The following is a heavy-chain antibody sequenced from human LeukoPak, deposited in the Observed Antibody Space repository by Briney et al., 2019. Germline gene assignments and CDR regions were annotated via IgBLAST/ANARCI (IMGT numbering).Heavy chain of an antibody. CDR1: GGSFSGYY. D-gene: IGHD6-19*01. CDR2: IHYTGRT. CDR3: ARGAGWYDY. J-gene: IGHJ4*02. Sequence: SETLSLTCAVYGGSFSGYYWSWLRQPPGEGLEWIAYIHYTGRTNYNPSLKGRVTISVDTSNSQFSLNLNSVTAADTAVYYCARGAGWYDYWGQGTLVTVSS. V-gene: IGHV4-34*11.